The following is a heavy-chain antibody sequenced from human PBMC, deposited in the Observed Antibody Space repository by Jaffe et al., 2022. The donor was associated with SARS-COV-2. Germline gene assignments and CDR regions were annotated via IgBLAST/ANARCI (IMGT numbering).Heavy chain of an antibody. CDR3: ARRVRYDSSGYYHPFDY. Sequence: QLQLQESGPGLVKPSETLSLTCTVSGGSISSSSYYWGWIRQPPGKGLEWIGSIYYSGSTYYNPSLKSRVTISVDTSKNQFSLKLSSVTAADTAVYYCARRVRYDSSGYYHPFDYWGQGTLVTVSS. D-gene: IGHD3-22*01. V-gene: IGHV4-39*01. CDR1: GGSISSSSYY. CDR2: IYYSGST. J-gene: IGHJ4*02.